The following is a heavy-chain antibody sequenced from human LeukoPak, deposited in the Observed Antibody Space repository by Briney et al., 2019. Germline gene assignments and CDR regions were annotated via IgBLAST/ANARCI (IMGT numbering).Heavy chain of an antibody. J-gene: IGHJ4*02. Sequence: PSETLSLTCTVSGASISSSSFWGWIRRPPGRGLEWIGHIFYSGSTYYNPSLKSRVTLSVDTSDNQLSLKLSSVTATDTAIYCCARRGITYSTSYFDSWGQGVLVTVSP. V-gene: IGHV4-39*01. CDR1: GASISSSSF. CDR3: ARRGITYSTSYFDS. CDR2: IFYSGST. D-gene: IGHD2-2*01.